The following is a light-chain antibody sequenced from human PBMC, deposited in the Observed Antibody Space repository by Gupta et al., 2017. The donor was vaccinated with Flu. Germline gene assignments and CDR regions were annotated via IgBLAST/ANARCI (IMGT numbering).Light chain of an antibody. Sequence: DIQMTQSPPSLSASVGDRVTITCRASQSISTYLNLYQQKQGKAPKLLIYNAYTLHTGVLSRCRGSGAGAAVIPTTSDLQHADFATFYCQRPYNTLPFTFGQGTKVEIE. J-gene: IGKJ2*01. CDR2: NAY. CDR1: QSISTY. CDR3: QRPYNTLPFT. V-gene: IGKV1-39*01.